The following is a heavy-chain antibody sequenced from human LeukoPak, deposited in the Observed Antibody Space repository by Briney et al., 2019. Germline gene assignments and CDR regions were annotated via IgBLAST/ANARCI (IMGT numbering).Heavy chain of an antibody. D-gene: IGHD1-26*01. CDR3: ARDVRISIVGAKEASSY. V-gene: IGHV3-21*01. CDR1: GFTFSSYS. Sequence: GGSLRLSCAASGFTFSSYSMNWVRQAPGKGLEWVSSISSSSSYIYYADSVKGRFTISRDNAKNSLYLQMNSLRAEDTAVYYCARDVRISIVGAKEASSYWGQGTLVTVSS. J-gene: IGHJ4*02. CDR2: ISSSSSYI.